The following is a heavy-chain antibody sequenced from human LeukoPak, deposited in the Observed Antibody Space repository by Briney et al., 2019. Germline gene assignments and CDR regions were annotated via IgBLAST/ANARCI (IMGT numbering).Heavy chain of an antibody. CDR3: ARGKWLRSFDY. Sequence: SETLSLTCAVYGGSFSGYYWSWIRQPPGKGLEWIGEINHSGSTNYNPSLKSRVTISVYTSKNQFSLKLSSVTAADTAVYYCARGKWLRSFDYWGQGTLVTVSS. J-gene: IGHJ4*02. D-gene: IGHD5-12*01. CDR1: GGSFSGYY. CDR2: INHSGST. V-gene: IGHV4-34*01.